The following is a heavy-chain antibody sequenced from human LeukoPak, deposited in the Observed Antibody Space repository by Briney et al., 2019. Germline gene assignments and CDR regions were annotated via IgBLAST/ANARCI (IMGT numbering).Heavy chain of an antibody. Sequence: ASVKVSCKASGGTFSSYAISWVRQAPGQGLEWMGGIIPIFGTANYAQKSQGRVTITADESTSTAYMELSSLRSEDTAVYYCARRVGPSDAFDIWGQGTMVTVSS. CDR1: GGTFSSYA. J-gene: IGHJ3*02. CDR2: IIPIFGTA. V-gene: IGHV1-69*13. CDR3: ARRVGPSDAFDI.